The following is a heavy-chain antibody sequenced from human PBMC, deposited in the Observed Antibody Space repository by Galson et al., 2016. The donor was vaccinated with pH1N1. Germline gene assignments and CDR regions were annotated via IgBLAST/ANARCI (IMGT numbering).Heavy chain of an antibody. CDR1: GYTFSTYN. V-gene: IGHV1-46*01. D-gene: IGHD4-17*01. CDR3: VKGGDFDQ. J-gene: IGHJ4*02. CDR2: INPSGDTT. Sequence: SVKVSCKESGYTFSTYNIHWVRQAPGQGLEWMGIINPSGDTTSYAQKFQGRVTMTRDTSTTTVYMDLTNLRPEDTAVFYCVKGGDFDQWGQGTLVTVSS.